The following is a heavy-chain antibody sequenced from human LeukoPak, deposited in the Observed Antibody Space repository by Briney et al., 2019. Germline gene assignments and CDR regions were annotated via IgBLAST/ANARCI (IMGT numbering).Heavy chain of an antibody. V-gene: IGHV4-34*01. CDR3: ARGPSSGWSHL. CDR1: GGSFTGYY. D-gene: IGHD6-19*01. Sequence: SETLSLTCAVYGGSFTGYYWSGIHQPSGKGLEWMGEINHSGSTYYTPSLKSRATISVDTSKNQFSLKLSSVTAADTAVYYCARGPSSGWSHLWGQGTLVTVSS. CDR2: INHSGST. J-gene: IGHJ5*02.